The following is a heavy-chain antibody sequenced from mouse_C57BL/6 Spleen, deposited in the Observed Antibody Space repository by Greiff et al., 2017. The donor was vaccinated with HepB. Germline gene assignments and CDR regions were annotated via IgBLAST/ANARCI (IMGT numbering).Heavy chain of an antibody. V-gene: IGHV1-15*01. CDR2: IDPETGGT. CDR1: GYTFTDYE. CDR3: TRSDQDAMDY. Sequence: VQLQQSGAELVRPGASVTLSCKASGYTFTDYEMHWVKQTPVHGLEWIGAIDPETGGTAYNQKFKGKAILTADKSSSTAYMELRSLTSEDSAVYYCTRSDQDAMDYWGQGTSVTVSS. J-gene: IGHJ4*01.